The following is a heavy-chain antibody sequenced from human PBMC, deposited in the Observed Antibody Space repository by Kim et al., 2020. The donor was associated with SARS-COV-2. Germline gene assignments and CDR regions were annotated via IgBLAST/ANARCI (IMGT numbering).Heavy chain of an antibody. J-gene: IGHJ4*02. Sequence: GGSLRLSCTASGFTFGDYAMSWFRQAPGKGLEWLGFIRSKAYGGTTEYAASVKGRFTISRDDSKSIAYLQMNSLKTEDTAVYYCTMYSSSRHLSFDYWGQGTLVTVSS. V-gene: IGHV3-49*03. D-gene: IGHD6-13*01. CDR2: IRSKAYGGTT. CDR1: GFTFGDYA. CDR3: TMYSSSRHLSFDY.